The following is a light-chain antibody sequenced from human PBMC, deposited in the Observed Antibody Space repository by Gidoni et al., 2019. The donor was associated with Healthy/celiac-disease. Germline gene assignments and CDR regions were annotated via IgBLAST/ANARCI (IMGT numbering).Light chain of an antibody. CDR2: DDS. CDR1: NIGSKG. CDR3: QVWDSSSDHPEV. J-gene: IGLJ2*01. Sequence: SSVLTQPHSASVAPGQTARITCGGNNIGSKGVHWYQQKPGQAPVLVVYDDSDRPSGIPERFAGSDSENTATLTISRVEAGDEADDYCQVWDSSSDHPEVFGGGTKLTVL. V-gene: IGLV3-21*02.